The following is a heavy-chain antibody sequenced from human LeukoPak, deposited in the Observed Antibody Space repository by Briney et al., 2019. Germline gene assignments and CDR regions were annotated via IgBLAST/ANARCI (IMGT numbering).Heavy chain of an antibody. Sequence: GGSLRLSCAASGFTFSSYSMNWVRQAPGKGLEWVSSISSSSSYIYYADSVKGRFTISRDNAKNSLYLQMNSLRAEDTAVYYCARAANYYYYMDVWGKGTTVTISS. V-gene: IGHV3-21*01. CDR3: ARAANYYYYMDV. CDR1: GFTFSSYS. J-gene: IGHJ6*03. CDR2: ISSSSSYI.